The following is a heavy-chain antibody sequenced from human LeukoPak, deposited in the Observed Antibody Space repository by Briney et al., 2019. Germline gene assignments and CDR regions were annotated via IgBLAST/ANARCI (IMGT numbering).Heavy chain of an antibody. V-gene: IGHV3-23*01. CDR1: GFTFNSFA. CDR3: ARDSPSSTSWGY. D-gene: IGHD2-2*01. J-gene: IGHJ4*02. CDR2: ISSSASGT. Sequence: GGSLRLSCAASGFTFNSFAMSWVRQAPGKELEWVSAISSSASGTYYPDSVRGRFTISRDNARNTLYLQMNSLRAEDTAVYYCARDSPSSTSWGYWGQGTLVTVSS.